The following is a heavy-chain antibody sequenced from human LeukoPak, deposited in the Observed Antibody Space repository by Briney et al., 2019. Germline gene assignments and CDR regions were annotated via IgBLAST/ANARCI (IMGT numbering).Heavy chain of an antibody. CDR3: ARGRRFGELSHPTYYFDY. CDR2: IYPGDSDT. V-gene: IGHV5-51*01. CDR1: GYSFTNYW. D-gene: IGHD3-10*01. Sequence: GESLKISCKGSGYSFTNYWIGWVRQMPGKGLEWMGIIYPGDSDTRYSPSFQGQVTISADKSISTAYLQWSSLKASDTAVYYCARGRRFGELSHPTYYFDYWGQGTLVTVSS. J-gene: IGHJ4*02.